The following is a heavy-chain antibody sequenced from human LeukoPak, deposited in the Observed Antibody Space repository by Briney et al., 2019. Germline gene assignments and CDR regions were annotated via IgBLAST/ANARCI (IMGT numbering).Heavy chain of an antibody. D-gene: IGHD5-18*01. CDR3: ARDIWSNTAMVTYFDY. J-gene: IGHJ4*02. CDR2: IIPILGIA. CDR1: GGTFSSYA. Sequence: SVKVSCKASGGTFSSYAISWVRQAPGQGLEWMGRIIPILGIANYAQKFQGRVTITADKSTSTAYMELSSLRSEDTAVYYCARDIWSNTAMVTYFDYWGQGPLVTVSS. V-gene: IGHV1-69*04.